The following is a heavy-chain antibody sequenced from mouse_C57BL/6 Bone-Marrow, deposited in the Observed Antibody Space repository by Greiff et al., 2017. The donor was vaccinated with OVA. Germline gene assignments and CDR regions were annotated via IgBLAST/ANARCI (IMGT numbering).Heavy chain of an antibody. V-gene: IGHV1-81*01. Sequence: QVQLQQSGAELARPGASVKLSCKASGYTFTSYGISWVKQRTGQGLEWIGEIYPRSGNTYYNEKFKGKATLTADKSSSTAYMELRSLTSEDSAVYFCARYYYGSRKDYYAMDYWGQGTSVTVSS. CDR2: IYPRSGNT. D-gene: IGHD1-1*01. CDR1: GYTFTSYG. CDR3: ARYYYGSRKDYYAMDY. J-gene: IGHJ4*01.